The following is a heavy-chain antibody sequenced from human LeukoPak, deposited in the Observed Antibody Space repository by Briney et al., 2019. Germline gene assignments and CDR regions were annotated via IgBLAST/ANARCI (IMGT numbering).Heavy chain of an antibody. D-gene: IGHD3-3*01. J-gene: IGHJ4*02. Sequence: GGSLRLSCAASGFTFSLYAMNWVPQAPGKGLEWVSYINSGSSDKHYTESVRGRFTISRDNAKKTLYLQMNGLRAEDTAVYFCARDTYEPGLIDFWGQGTLVSVSS. CDR2: INSGSSDK. CDR1: GFTFSLYA. CDR3: ARDTYEPGLIDF. V-gene: IGHV3-21*05.